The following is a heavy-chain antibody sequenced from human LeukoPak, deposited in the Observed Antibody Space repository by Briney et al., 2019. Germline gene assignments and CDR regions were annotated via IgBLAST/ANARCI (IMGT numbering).Heavy chain of an antibody. CDR2: ISGSGGST. CDR3: AKDQNVVVVIYSGFDY. J-gene: IGHJ4*02. D-gene: IGHD3-22*01. Sequence: QSGGSLRLSCAASGFTFSSYAMSWVRQAPGKGLEWVSAISGSGGSTYYADSVKGRFTISRDNSKNTLYLQMNSLRAEDTAVYYCAKDQNVVVVIYSGFDYWGQGTLVTVSS. V-gene: IGHV3-23*01. CDR1: GFTFSSYA.